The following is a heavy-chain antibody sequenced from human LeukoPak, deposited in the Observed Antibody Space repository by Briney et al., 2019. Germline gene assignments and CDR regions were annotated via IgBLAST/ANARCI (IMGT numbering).Heavy chain of an antibody. J-gene: IGHJ6*02. D-gene: IGHD2-2*01. CDR2: ISSSGGTI. Sequence: GGSLRLSCSASGFTFSSYEMNWVRQAPGKGREWVSYISSSGGTIYYADSVKGRFTISRDNAKNSLYIQMNSRRAEDTAVYYWARDLSYCTITSCSYYYYGMDVWGRGTTVTVSS. CDR3: ARDLSYCTITSCSYYYYGMDV. CDR1: GFTFSSYE. V-gene: IGHV3-48*03.